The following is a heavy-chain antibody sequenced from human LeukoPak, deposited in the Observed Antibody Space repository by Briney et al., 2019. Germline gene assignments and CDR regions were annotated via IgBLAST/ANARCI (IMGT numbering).Heavy chain of an antibody. D-gene: IGHD1-26*01. Sequence: ASVKVSCKTSGYTFADYFIQWVRQAPGQGLEWVGRVNCNSGGTEYAQKFQGRVTMTRDRSINTAYVGVSSLKSDDTAVYYCARDLTSTPNWEFDYWGQGTLVTVSS. V-gene: IGHV1-2*06. CDR2: VNCNSGGT. CDR3: ARDLTSTPNWEFDY. CDR1: GYTFADYF. J-gene: IGHJ4*02.